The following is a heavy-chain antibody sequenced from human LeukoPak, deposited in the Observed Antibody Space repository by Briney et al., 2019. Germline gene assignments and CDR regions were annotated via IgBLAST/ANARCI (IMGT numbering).Heavy chain of an antibody. CDR3: ARATSVHSGWYGGAFDI. J-gene: IGHJ3*02. Sequence: EASVKVSCTASGYTFTSYDINWVRQATGQGLEWMGWMNPNSGNTGYAQKFQGRVTMTRDTSISTAYMELSRLRSDDTAVYYCARATSVHSGWYGGAFDIWGQGTMVTVSS. CDR2: MNPNSGNT. CDR1: GYTFTSYD. V-gene: IGHV1-8*01. D-gene: IGHD6-19*01.